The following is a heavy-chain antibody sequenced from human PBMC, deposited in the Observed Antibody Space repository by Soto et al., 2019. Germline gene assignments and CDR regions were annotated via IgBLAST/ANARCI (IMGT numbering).Heavy chain of an antibody. J-gene: IGHJ5*01. D-gene: IGHD6-13*01. V-gene: IGHV4-34*01. CDR1: GGSFSNYY. CDR3: ARSQRQQLVRRNWFDS. CDR2: INDSGST. Sequence: SETLSLTCAVYGGSFSNYYWSWIRQPPGKGLEWIGEINDSGSTNYNPSLKSRVTISVDTSKNQFSLKLNSVTAADTAVYYCARSQRQQLVRRNWFDSWGQGSLVTVSS.